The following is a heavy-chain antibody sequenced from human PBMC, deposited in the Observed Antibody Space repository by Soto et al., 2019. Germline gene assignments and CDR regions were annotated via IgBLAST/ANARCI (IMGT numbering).Heavy chain of an antibody. CDR2: IYYSGST. CDR3: ARTSPVLRFLEWSDYGMDV. CDR1: GGSISSGDYY. J-gene: IGHJ6*02. V-gene: IGHV4-30-4*01. Sequence: LSLTFTVSGGSISSGDYYWSWIRQPPGKGLEWIGYIYYSGSTYYNPSLKSRVTISVDTSKNQFSLKLSSVTAADTAVYYCARTSPVLRFLEWSDYGMDVWGQGTTVTVSS. D-gene: IGHD3-3*01.